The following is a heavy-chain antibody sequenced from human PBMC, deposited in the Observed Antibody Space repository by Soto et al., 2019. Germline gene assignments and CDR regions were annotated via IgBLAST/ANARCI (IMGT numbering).Heavy chain of an antibody. J-gene: IGHJ6*02. D-gene: IGHD6-19*01. V-gene: IGHV1-69*13. CDR2: IIPIFGTA. Sequence: ASVKVSCKASGGTFSSYSISWVLQAPGQGLEWMGGIIPIFGTANYAQKFQGRVTITADESTSTSYMEVNNLRSEDTAVYYCAKVRYSSPMGYYYGMDVWGQGTTVTVSS. CDR1: GGTFSSYS. CDR3: AKVRYSSPMGYYYGMDV.